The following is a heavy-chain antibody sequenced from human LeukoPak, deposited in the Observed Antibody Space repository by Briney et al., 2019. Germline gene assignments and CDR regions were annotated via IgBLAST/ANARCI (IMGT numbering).Heavy chain of an antibody. V-gene: IGHV1-69*04. J-gene: IGHJ6*02. CDR1: GDTFNSHT. Sequence: ASVKVSCKVSGDTFNSHTINWVRQATGQGLDWMGRITPLLGLPYYSQKFQGRVTITADNSANIAYMELSTLRPDDTAVYYCARDPSDYDFWTGTYYFSGLDVWGQGTSVTVCS. CDR2: ITPLLGLP. CDR3: ARDPSDYDFWTGTYYFSGLDV. D-gene: IGHD3-3*01.